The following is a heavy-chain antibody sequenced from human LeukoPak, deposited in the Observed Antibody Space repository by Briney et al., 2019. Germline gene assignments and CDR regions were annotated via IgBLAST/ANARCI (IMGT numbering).Heavy chain of an antibody. CDR1: GFNFNPYS. D-gene: IGHD5-12*01. CDR3: AKDMNGYGVFDY. Sequence: GGSLRLSCAASGFNFNPYSMNWVRQAPGKGLEWIAYIGGNRKTIYYADSVKGRFTISRDNAKNSLYLQMNSLRAEDTALYYCAKDMNGYGVFDYWGQGTLVTVSS. J-gene: IGHJ4*02. CDR2: IGGNRKTI. V-gene: IGHV3-48*04.